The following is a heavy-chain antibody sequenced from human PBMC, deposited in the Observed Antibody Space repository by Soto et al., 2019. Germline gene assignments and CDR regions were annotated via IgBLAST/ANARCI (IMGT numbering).Heavy chain of an antibody. V-gene: IGHV4-30-2*06. CDR1: GASISYGGFS. Sequence: PSETLSLTCTVSGASISYGGFSWSWIRQSPGKGLEWIGYISHLENTYLHPSFKSRLTMSIDRTRNQFSLKLSSVTAADIAVYYCARGGGYDSFDYWGQGVLVTVS. D-gene: IGHD5-12*01. J-gene: IGHJ4*02. CDR3: ARGGGYDSFDY. CDR2: ISHLENT.